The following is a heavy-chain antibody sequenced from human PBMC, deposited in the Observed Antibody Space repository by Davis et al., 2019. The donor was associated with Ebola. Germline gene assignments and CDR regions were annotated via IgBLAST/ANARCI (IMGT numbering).Heavy chain of an antibody. J-gene: IGHJ5*02. V-gene: IGHV5-10-1*01. CDR3: ARRRALYSSGWFSEFNP. CDR2: IDPSDSYT. Sequence: GESLKISCKGSGYSFTSYWISWLRQMHGKGLEWMGKIDPSDSYTKYSPSFQGHVTISADKSISTAYLQWSSLKASDSAIYYCARRRALYSSGWFSEFNPWGLGTLVTVSS. D-gene: IGHD6-19*01. CDR1: GYSFTSYW.